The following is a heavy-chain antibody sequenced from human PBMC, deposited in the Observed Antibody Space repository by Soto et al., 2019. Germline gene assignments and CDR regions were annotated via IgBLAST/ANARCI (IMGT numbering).Heavy chain of an antibody. CDR2: TYYKSKWNN. Sequence: PSQTLSLTCGISGDSVSSNSAGWNWIRQSPSRGLEWLGRTYYKSKWNNDYALSGKSRITINPDTSKNQFSLHLYSVTPEGTAVYYSTGLTWFRGMDVWGQGTTVTVSS. CDR3: TGLTWFRGMDV. J-gene: IGHJ6*02. V-gene: IGHV6-1*01. D-gene: IGHD3-10*01. CDR1: GDSVSSNSAG.